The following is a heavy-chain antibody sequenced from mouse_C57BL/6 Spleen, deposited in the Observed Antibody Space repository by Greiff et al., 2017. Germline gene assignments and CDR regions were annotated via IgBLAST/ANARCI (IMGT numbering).Heavy chain of an antibody. CDR1: GFTFSSYT. D-gene: IGHD1-1*01. CDR3: ARDGYGSSFDYFDY. CDR2: ISGGGGNT. V-gene: IGHV5-9*01. J-gene: IGHJ2*01. Sequence: EVHLVESGGGLVKPGGSLKLSCAASGFTFSSYTMSWVRQTPEKRLEWVATISGGGGNTYYPDSVKGRFTISRDNAKNTLYLQMSSLRSEDTALYYCARDGYGSSFDYFDYWGQGTTLTVSS.